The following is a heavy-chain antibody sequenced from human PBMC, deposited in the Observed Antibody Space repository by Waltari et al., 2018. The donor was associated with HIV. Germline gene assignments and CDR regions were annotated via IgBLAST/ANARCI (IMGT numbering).Heavy chain of an antibody. V-gene: IGHV3-30-3*01. J-gene: IGHJ4*02. CDR3: ARGGKYGDYQYYFDS. Sequence: QEHLVESGGAVVQPGSSLRLPCAACGFPFSSYNMIWVRQAPGKGLEWVAVISYDGSSENYADFVKGRFPISRDNSENTLYLQMHSLRPEDTAVYYCARGGKYGDYQYYFDSWGQGTLVTVSP. CDR2: ISYDGSSE. CDR1: GFPFSSYN. D-gene: IGHD4-17*01.